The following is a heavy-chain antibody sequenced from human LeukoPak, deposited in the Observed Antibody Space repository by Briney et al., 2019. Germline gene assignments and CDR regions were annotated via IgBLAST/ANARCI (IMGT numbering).Heavy chain of an antibody. CDR3: ARGYDSSGYFSD. V-gene: IGHV7-4-1*02. Sequence: ASVKVSCKASGYTFSNNAINWVRQAPGQGLEWMGWIDTNTGNPTYAQGFTGQFVFSLDTSVSTAYLQISSLKAEDTAEYFCARGYDSSGYFSDWGQGTLVTVSS. J-gene: IGHJ4*02. D-gene: IGHD3-22*01. CDR2: IDTNTGNP. CDR1: GYTFSNNA.